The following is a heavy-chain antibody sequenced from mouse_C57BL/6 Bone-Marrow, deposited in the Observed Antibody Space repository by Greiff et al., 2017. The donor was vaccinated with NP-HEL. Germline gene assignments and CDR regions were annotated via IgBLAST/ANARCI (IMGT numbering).Heavy chain of an antibody. J-gene: IGHJ3*01. CDR3: AREGDYEGAY. Sequence: QVQLQQSGAELARPGASVKLSCKASGYTFTSYGISWVTQRTGQGLEWIGEIYPRSGNTYYNEKFKGKATLTADKSSSTAYMELRSLTSEDSAVYFCAREGDYEGAYWGQGTLVTVSA. V-gene: IGHV1-81*01. D-gene: IGHD2-4*01. CDR2: IYPRSGNT. CDR1: GYTFTSYG.